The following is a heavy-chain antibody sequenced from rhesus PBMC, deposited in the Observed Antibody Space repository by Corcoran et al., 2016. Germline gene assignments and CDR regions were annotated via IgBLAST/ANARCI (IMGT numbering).Heavy chain of an antibody. V-gene: IGHV4S7*01. Sequence: QVQLQESGPGLLKPSETLSLTCAVSGGSISGGYGWGWIRKPPGKWLEWNESINSSRGNTYNNPSHKSRANMSTDTSKTQFSLKLSSVTAADTAVYYCASESGLLGNCDYWGQGVLVTVSS. CDR3: ASESGLLGNCDY. J-gene: IGHJ4*01. CDR1: GGSISGGYG. CDR2: INSSRGNT. D-gene: IGHD3-34*01.